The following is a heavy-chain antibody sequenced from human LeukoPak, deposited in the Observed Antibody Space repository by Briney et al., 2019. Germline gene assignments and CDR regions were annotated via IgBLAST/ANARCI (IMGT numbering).Heavy chain of an antibody. CDR2: IYSGGST. D-gene: IGHD3-10*01. J-gene: IGHJ4*02. CDR1: RFTVSSKY. V-gene: IGHV3-53*01. CDR3: ARNFGLEG. Sequence: GGSLRLSCAPSRFTVSSKYMTGVRQAPGKGREWVSVIYSGGSTYSAHSVKGRFTLSRDNSKNTLFLQMNSLRAQDTPVYNTARNFGLEGWGQRALVS.